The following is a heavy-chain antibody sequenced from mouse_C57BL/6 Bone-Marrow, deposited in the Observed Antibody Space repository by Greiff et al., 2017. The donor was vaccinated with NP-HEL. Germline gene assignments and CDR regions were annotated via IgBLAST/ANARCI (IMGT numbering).Heavy chain of an antibody. Sequence: VQLQQPGAELVKPGASVKLSCKASGYTFTSYWMQWVKQRPGQGLEWIGEIDPSDSYTNYNQKFKGKATLTVDTSSSTAYMQLSSLTSKDSAVYYCAKEGTTVVFDYWGQGTTLTVSS. D-gene: IGHD1-1*01. V-gene: IGHV1-50*01. CDR3: AKEGTTVVFDY. J-gene: IGHJ2*01. CDR1: GYTFTSYW. CDR2: IDPSDSYT.